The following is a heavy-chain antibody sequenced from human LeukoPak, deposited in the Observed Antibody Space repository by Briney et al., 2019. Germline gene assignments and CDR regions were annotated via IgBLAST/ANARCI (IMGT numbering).Heavy chain of an antibody. CDR1: GGSISSGGYY. J-gene: IGHJ4*02. CDR2: IYYSGST. Sequence: PSETLSLTCTVSGGSISSGGYYWSWIPQHPGKGLEWIGYIYYSGSTYYNPSLKSRVTISVDTSKNQSSLKLSSVTAADTAVYYCARMYYYDSSGYFDYWGQGTLVTVSS. D-gene: IGHD3-22*01. V-gene: IGHV4-31*03. CDR3: ARMYYYDSSGYFDY.